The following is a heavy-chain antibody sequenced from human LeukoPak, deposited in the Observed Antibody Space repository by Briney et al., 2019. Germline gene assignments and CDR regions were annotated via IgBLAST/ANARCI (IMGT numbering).Heavy chain of an antibody. CDR1: GFTFSSYG. CDR2: IWYDGSNI. J-gene: IGHJ4*02. V-gene: IGHV3-30*02. Sequence: PGGSLRLSCAASGFTFSSYGMHWVRQAPGKGLEWVAFIWYDGSNIYYADSVKGRFTISRDNSKNTLYLQMNSLRAEDTAVYYCAKDHAVPALSSLYYFDYWGQGTLVTVSS. D-gene: IGHD2-2*01. CDR3: AKDHAVPALSSLYYFDY.